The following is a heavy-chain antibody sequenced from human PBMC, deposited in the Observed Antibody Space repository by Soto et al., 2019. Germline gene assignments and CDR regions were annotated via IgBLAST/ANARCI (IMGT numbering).Heavy chain of an antibody. CDR3: ARAQQWLVSLDY. Sequence: QVQLVESGGGVVQPGRSLRLSCAASGFTFSSYAMHWVRRAPGKGLEWVAVISYDGSNKYYADSVKGRFTISRDNSKNTLYLQMNSLRAEDTAVYYCARAQQWLVSLDYWGQGTLVTVSS. CDR1: GFTFSSYA. D-gene: IGHD6-19*01. V-gene: IGHV3-30-3*01. CDR2: ISYDGSNK. J-gene: IGHJ4*02.